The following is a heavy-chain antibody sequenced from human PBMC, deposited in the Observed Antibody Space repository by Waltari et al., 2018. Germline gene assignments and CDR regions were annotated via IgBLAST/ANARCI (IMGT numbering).Heavy chain of an antibody. V-gene: IGHV4-34*02. Sequence: QVHLQQWGAGLLKPSETLSLTCVVYGGSFSDYYWSWIRQPPGKGLEWLGEIKQSGLTNYNPSVKSRATMSLDTSKNQFSLKLSSLTAADTAVYYCAGGTASAWELGHSWGQGTLVTVSS. CDR2: IKQSGLT. CDR3: AGGTASAWELGHS. D-gene: IGHD1-26*01. J-gene: IGHJ4*02. CDR1: GGSFSDYY.